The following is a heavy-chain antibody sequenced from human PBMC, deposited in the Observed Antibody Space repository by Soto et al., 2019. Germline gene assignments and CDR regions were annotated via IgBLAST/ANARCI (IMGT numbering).Heavy chain of an antibody. Sequence: SPTLSLTCASSRDSLSSQSVAWNLIIQYASTGLEWLLMTYYRSSWYKHYALSVKSIMTINSDTSKNQLSLQLYSVTPEDTAVYYCARDKDSGDYYGYPHRGENYYGLDVWGQGTTVTVSS. CDR1: RDSLSSQSVA. D-gene: IGHD3-10*01. CDR2: TYYRSSWYK. J-gene: IGHJ6*02. V-gene: IGHV6-1*01. CDR3: ARDKDSGDYYGYPHRGENYYGLDV.